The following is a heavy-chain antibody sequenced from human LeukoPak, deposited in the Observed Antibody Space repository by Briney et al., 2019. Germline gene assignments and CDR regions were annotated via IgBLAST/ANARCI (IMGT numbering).Heavy chain of an antibody. CDR3: ARVGANYEGAYFDY. V-gene: IGHV3-21*01. CDR1: GFTFSSYA. Sequence: PGGSLRPSCAASGFTFSSYAMSWVRQAPGRGLEWVSSLSGSSRYIYYADSVKGRFTISRDNAKNSLYLQMNSLSPEDTAVYYCARVGANYEGAYFDYWGQGTLVTVSS. CDR2: LSGSSRYI. J-gene: IGHJ4*02. D-gene: IGHD3-3*01.